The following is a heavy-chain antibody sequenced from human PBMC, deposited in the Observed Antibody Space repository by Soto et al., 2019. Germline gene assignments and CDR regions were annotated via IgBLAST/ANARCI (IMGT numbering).Heavy chain of an antibody. CDR3: TRASSTKYTTYCGDAFDF. CDR2: INRDGSMK. CDR1: GFTFGSYW. Sequence: EVQLVESGGGLVQPGGSLRLSCAASGFTFGSYWMTWVRQAPGKGLEWVANINRDGSMKNYVDSVKGRFTVSRDNANRSLYIQMSSLRVEDAAISYCTRASSTKYTTYCGDAFDFWGQGTMVNVS. J-gene: IGHJ3*01. V-gene: IGHV3-7*05. D-gene: IGHD3-10*01.